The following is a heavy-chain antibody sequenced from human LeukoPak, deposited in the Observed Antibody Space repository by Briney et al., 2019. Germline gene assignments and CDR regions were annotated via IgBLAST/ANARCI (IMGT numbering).Heavy chain of an antibody. CDR2: ISAYNGNT. D-gene: IGHD1-26*01. CDR1: GYTFTSYG. Sequence: ASVKVSCKASGYTFTSYGISWVRQAPGQGLEWMGWISAYNGNTNYVQKLQGRVTMTTDTSTSTAYMELRSLRSGDTAVYYCARRASGSYFLDYWGQGTLVTVSS. J-gene: IGHJ4*02. CDR3: ARRASGSYFLDY. V-gene: IGHV1-18*01.